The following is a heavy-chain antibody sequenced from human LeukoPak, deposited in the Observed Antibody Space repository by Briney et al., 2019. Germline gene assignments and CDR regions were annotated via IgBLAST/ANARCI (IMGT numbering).Heavy chain of an antibody. V-gene: IGHV3-23*01. CDR1: GFTFSSYA. CDR3: AKDDGDLPLDY. Sequence: GGSLRLSCATSGFTFSSYAMSWVRQAPGKGLECVSGISVSGGSTYYADSVKGRFTISRDNSKNTLYLQMNSLRAEDTAVYYCAKDDGDLPLDYWGQGTLVTVSS. D-gene: IGHD4-17*01. J-gene: IGHJ4*02. CDR2: ISVSGGST.